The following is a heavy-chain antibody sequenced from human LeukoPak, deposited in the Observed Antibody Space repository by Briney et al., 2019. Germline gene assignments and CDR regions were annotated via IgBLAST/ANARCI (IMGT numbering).Heavy chain of an antibody. Sequence: GGSLRLSCAVSGFTFSSEAMGWVRQLPGGGLEWVSTISPAGGTTYYAESMKGRFTISRDNSKSTLYLQMNSLRVEDTAVYYCAKDPGYCSGGSCPEGGYWGQGTLVTVSS. V-gene: IGHV3-23*01. J-gene: IGHJ4*02. CDR2: ISPAGGTT. CDR1: GFTFSSEA. CDR3: AKDPGYCSGGSCPEGGY. D-gene: IGHD2-15*01.